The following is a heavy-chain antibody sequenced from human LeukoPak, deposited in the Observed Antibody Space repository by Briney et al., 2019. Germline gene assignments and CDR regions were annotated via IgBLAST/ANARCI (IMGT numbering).Heavy chain of an antibody. CDR3: AADRAGSYLRFVY. Sequence: PVKPSCKASGFTFTSSVVQWVRQSRGQRLEWIGWIVVGSGNTNYAQKFQERVTITRDMSTSTAYMELSSLRFEDTAVYYCAADRAGSYLRFVYWGQGIPVTVSS. CDR2: IVVGSGNT. CDR1: GFTFTSSV. V-gene: IGHV1-58*01. J-gene: IGHJ4*02. D-gene: IGHD3-10*01.